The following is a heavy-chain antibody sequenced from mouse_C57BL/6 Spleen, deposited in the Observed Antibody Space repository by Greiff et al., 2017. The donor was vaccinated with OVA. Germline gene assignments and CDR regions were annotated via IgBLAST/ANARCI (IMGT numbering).Heavy chain of an antibody. D-gene: IGHD2-5*01. CDR3: ARGEGYSNYLDY. CDR1: GYTFTSYW. V-gene: IGHV1-64*01. J-gene: IGHJ2*01. Sequence: QVQLQQPGAELVKPGASVKLSCKASGYTFTSYWMHWVKQRPGQGLEWIGMIHPNSGSTNYNEKFKSKATLTVDKSSSTAYMQLSSLTSEDSAVYYCARGEGYSNYLDYWGQGTTLTVSS. CDR2: IHPNSGST.